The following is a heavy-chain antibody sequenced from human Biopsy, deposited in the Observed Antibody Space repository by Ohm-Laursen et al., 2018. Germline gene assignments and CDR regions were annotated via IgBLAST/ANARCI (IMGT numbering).Heavy chain of an antibody. D-gene: IGHD3-3*01. CDR2: IIAVSGLV. V-gene: IGHV1-69*10. CDR3: ATPFQYYDSWGGYPPFDH. CDR1: GGTFSNYA. Sequence: SVKVPCKTSGGTFSNYAISWVRQAPGEGLEWMGGIIAVSGLVNYAPKFQGRVSITADKSTTTAYMELSNLKSEDTAVYYCATPFQYYDSWGGYPPFDHWGQGTLVTVSS. J-gene: IGHJ4*02.